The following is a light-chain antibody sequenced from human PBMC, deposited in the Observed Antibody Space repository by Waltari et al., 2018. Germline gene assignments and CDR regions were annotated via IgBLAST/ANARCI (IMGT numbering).Light chain of an antibody. Sequence: SYVLTQPPSVSVAPGETARLTCGGNNIESKSVHWYRQRPGQAPVLVLSYDSDRPSGIPDRVSGSNSGNTATLTISRVEAGDEADYYCQVWDANTDPGVFGTGTEVTVL. CDR2: YDS. V-gene: IGLV3-21*01. J-gene: IGLJ1*01. CDR3: QVWDANTDPGV. CDR1: NIESKS.